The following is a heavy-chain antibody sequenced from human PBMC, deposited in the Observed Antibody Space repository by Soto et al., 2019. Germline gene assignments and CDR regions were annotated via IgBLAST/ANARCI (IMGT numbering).Heavy chain of an antibody. CDR2: IIPIFGTA. CDR1: GGTFSSYA. J-gene: IGHJ4*02. D-gene: IGHD3-22*01. CDR3: AREGAYYYDSSGSLDY. Sequence: ASVKVSCKASGGTFSSYAISWVRQAPGQGLEWMGGIIPIFGTANYAQKFQGRVTITADKSTSTAYMELSSLRSEDTAVYYCAREGAYYYDSSGSLDYWGQGTLVTVSS. V-gene: IGHV1-69*06.